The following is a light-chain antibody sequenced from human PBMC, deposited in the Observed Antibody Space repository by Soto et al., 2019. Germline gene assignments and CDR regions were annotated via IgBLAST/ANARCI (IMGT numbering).Light chain of an antibody. CDR2: DAS. V-gene: IGKV3-11*01. CDR1: QSVSSY. J-gene: IGKJ4*01. Sequence: EIVLTQSPATLSLSPWERATLSCRASQSVSSYLAWYQQKPGQAPRLLIYDASNRATGIPARFSGSGYGTDFTITISSLEPEDFAVYYCQQRSNGPPELTGGGGPKVEIK. CDR3: QQRSNGPPELT.